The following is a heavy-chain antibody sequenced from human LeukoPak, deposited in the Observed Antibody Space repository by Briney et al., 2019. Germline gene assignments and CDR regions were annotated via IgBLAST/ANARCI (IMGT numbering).Heavy chain of an antibody. CDR2: INPNSGGT. J-gene: IGHJ4*02. Sequence: GASVKVSCKASGYTFTGYYMHWVRQAPGQGLEWMGWINPNSGGTNYAQKFQGRVTITADESTSTAYMELSSLRSEDTAVYYCARDPGWLQSANYFDYWGQGTLVTVSS. CDR1: GYTFTGYY. V-gene: IGHV1-2*02. D-gene: IGHD5-24*01. CDR3: ARDPGWLQSANYFDY.